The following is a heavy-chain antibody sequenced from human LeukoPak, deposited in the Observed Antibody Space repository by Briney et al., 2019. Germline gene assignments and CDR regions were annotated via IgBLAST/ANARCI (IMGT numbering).Heavy chain of an antibody. CDR1: GYSFRDFW. CDR3: AGRRRSGGLEI. V-gene: IGHV5-51*01. D-gene: IGHD3-10*01. Sequence: GESLKISCQASGYSFRDFWIGWVRQMSGKGLEWMGNIFPADSDTRYSPSFEGQVTMSADKSINTAYLYWSSLKASDTAIYYCAGRRRSGGLEIWGQGTRVTVSS. J-gene: IGHJ3*02. CDR2: IFPADSDT.